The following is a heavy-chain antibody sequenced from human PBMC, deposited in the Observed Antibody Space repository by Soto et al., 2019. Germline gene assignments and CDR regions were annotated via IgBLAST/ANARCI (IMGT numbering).Heavy chain of an antibody. CDR1: GFTFSSYD. J-gene: IGHJ6*02. D-gene: IGHD4-17*01. CDR2: IGTAGDT. V-gene: IGHV3-13*01. Sequence: PGGSLRLSCAASGFTFSSYDMHWVRQATGKGLEWVSAIGTAGDTYYPGSVKGRFTISRENAKNSLYLQMNSLRAEDTAVYYCARDGNTVTTLYYYGMDVWGQGTTVTVSS. CDR3: ARDGNTVTTLYYYGMDV.